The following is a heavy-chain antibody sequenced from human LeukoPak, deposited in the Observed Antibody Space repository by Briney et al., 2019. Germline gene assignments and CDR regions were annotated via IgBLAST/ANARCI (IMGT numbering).Heavy chain of an antibody. D-gene: IGHD3-22*01. Sequence: SETLSLTCTVSGGSISSYYWNWIRQPPGKGLEWIGSIYYSGSTYYNPSLKSRVTISVDTSKNQFSLKLSSVTAADTAVYYCARDSSGYHVDYWGQGTLVTVSS. J-gene: IGHJ4*02. CDR2: IYYSGST. CDR3: ARDSSGYHVDY. V-gene: IGHV4-59*12. CDR1: GGSISSYY.